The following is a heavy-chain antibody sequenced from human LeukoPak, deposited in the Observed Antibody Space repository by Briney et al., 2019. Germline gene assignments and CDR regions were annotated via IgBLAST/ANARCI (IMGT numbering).Heavy chain of an antibody. Sequence: PSQTLSLTCAISGDSVSSNTVAWNWIRQSPSRGLEWLGRTYYRSKWFNDYAVSVKGRIIINPDTSKNQFSLQLNSVTPEDTAVYYCARGVNNAFDIWGQGTMVSVSS. V-gene: IGHV6-1*01. J-gene: IGHJ3*02. CDR2: TYYRSKWFN. CDR1: GDSVSSNTVA. CDR3: ARGVNNAFDI.